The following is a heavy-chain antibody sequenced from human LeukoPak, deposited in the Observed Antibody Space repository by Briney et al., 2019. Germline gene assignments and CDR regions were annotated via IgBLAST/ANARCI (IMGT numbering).Heavy chain of an antibody. J-gene: IGHJ4*02. D-gene: IGHD6-19*01. Sequence: EASETLSLTCTASGGSISSYCWSWIRQPAGKGLEWIGRIYTSGSTNYNPSLKSRVTMSVDTSKNQFSLKLSSVTAADTAVYFCARHSSDYYGPFDYWGQGTLVTVSS. CDR3: ARHSSDYYGPFDY. CDR2: IYTSGST. CDR1: GGSISSYC. V-gene: IGHV4-4*07.